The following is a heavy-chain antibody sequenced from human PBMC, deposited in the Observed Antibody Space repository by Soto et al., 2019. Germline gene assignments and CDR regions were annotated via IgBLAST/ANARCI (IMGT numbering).Heavy chain of an antibody. CDR1: GGTFSSYA. V-gene: IGHV1-69*13. Sequence: SVKVSCKASGGTFSSYAISWARQAPGQGLEWMGGIIPLFGTAVYAQKFQGRVTITADESTTTAYMELSSLRSEDTAVYYCARDEVVPGYYGMDVWGQGTTVTVSS. CDR3: ARDEVVPGYYGMDV. J-gene: IGHJ6*02. D-gene: IGHD6-6*01. CDR2: IIPLFGTA.